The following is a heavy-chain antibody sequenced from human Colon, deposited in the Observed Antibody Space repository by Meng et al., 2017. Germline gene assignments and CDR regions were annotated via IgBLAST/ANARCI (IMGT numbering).Heavy chain of an antibody. CDR2: INWNGEST. CDR1: GFTFDEYG. J-gene: IGHJ6*02. D-gene: IGHD6-13*01. Sequence: GGSLRLSCAASGFTFDEYGMNWVRQAPGKGLEWVSGINWNGESTAYVDSVKGRFTISRDNAKNSLYLQMNSVRVEDTALYYCVRDSPYSSSWYAGMDVWGQGTTVTVSS. V-gene: IGHV3-20*04. CDR3: VRDSPYSSSWYAGMDV.